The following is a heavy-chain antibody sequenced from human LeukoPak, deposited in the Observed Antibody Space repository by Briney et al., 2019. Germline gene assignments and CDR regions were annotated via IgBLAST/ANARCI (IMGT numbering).Heavy chain of an antibody. D-gene: IGHD3-10*01. CDR1: GFTFRNYW. CDR3: ARLAGVSDL. J-gene: IGHJ5*02. V-gene: IGHV3-7*01. CDR2: IKQDGSEE. Sequence: GGSLRLSCAASGFTFRNYWMSWVRQAPGKGPEWVANIKQDGSEEYYVDSVKGRFTISRDNAKNSLNLQMNSPRAEDTAVYYCARLAGVSDLWGQGTLVTVSS.